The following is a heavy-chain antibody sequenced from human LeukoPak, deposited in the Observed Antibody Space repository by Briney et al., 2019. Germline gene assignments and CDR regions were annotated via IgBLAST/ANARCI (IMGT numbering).Heavy chain of an antibody. CDR3: VRLFGGVTTFDY. V-gene: IGHV3-7*01. CDR2: INQDGSAE. D-gene: IGHD4-17*01. Sequence: GGSLRLSCAASGFTFSTYSMSWVRQAPGKGLDWVASINQDGSAEYYVDSVRGRFTISRDNAKNSLYLQVNSLRVDDTAVYYCVRLFGGVTTFDYWGQGTLVTVSP. J-gene: IGHJ4*02. CDR1: GFTFSTYS.